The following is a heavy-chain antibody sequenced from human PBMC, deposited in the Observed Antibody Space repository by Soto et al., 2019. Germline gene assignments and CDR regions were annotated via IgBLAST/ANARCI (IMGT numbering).Heavy chain of an antibody. CDR3: ARALCSETDEL. CDR1: GFTFSRLW. V-gene: IGHV3-7*01. CDR2: IKQNGSEK. Sequence: EVQLVESGGGLVQPGGSLRLSCAASGFTFSRLWMSWVRQAPGKGLEWVANIKQNGSEKYYVDSVKGRFTISRDNAKNSLYLQMNSLRAEDTAVYYCARALCSETDELWGQGTLVTVSS. D-gene: IGHD6-19*01. J-gene: IGHJ4*02.